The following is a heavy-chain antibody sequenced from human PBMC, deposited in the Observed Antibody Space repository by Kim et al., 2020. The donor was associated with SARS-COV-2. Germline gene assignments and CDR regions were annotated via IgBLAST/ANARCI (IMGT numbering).Heavy chain of an antibody. D-gene: IGHD3-10*01. CDR1: GYTFTSYA. Sequence: ASVKVSCKASGYTFTSYAMHWVRQAPGQRLEWMGWINAGNGNTKYSQKFQGRVTITRDTSASTAYMELSSLRSEDTAVYYCARSRSVWFGGGAFDYWGQGTRVTVSS. J-gene: IGHJ4*02. CDR3: ARSRSVWFGGGAFDY. V-gene: IGHV1-3*01. CDR2: INAGNGNT.